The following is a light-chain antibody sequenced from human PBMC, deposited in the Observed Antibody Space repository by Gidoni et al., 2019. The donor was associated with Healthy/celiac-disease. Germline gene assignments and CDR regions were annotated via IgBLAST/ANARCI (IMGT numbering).Light chain of an antibody. J-gene: IGLJ1*01. Sequence: SYVLTQPPSVSVAPGKTARITCGGNHMGSKSVHWYQQKPGQAPVLVIYYDSDRPSGIPERFSGSNSGNTATLTISRVEAGDEADYYCQVWDSSSDHPYVFGTGTKVTVL. CDR2: YDS. CDR3: QVWDSSSDHPYV. CDR1: HMGSKS. V-gene: IGLV3-21*04.